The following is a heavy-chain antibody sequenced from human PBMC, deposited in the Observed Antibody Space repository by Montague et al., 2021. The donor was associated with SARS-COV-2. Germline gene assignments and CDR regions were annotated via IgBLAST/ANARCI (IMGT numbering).Heavy chain of an antibody. J-gene: IGHJ4*02. D-gene: IGHD3-10*01. Sequence: SLRLSCAASGFPVSSTYMNWVRQVPGKGLEWVSSISSSSVTYSADSLKGRFTISRDNSKNTVYLQMNSLRAEDTAVYFCARESSQFFGSGPLDYWSQGSLVTVSS. V-gene: IGHV3-66*01. CDR1: GFPVSSTY. CDR3: ARESSQFFGSGPLDY. CDR2: ISSSSVT.